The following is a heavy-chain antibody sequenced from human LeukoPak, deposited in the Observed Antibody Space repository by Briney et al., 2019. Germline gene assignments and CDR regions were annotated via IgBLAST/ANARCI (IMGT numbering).Heavy chain of an antibody. J-gene: IGHJ4*02. CDR1: GFTFSSYS. CDR2: ISSSSSTI. D-gene: IGHD6-6*01. V-gene: IGHV3-48*01. CDR3: ARDGVIAARSFDY. Sequence: GGSLRLSCAASGFTFSSYSMNWVRRAPGKGLECVSYISSSSSTIYYADSVKGRFTISRDNAKNSLYLQMNSLRAEDTAVYYCARDGVIAARSFDYWGQGTLVTVSS.